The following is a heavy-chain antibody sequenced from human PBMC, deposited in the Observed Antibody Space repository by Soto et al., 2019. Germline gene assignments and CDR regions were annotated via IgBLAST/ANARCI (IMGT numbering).Heavy chain of an antibody. CDR2: IYYSGIT. D-gene: IGHD6-19*01. CDR1: GGSISGYY. CDR3: ARESIAVAGTFDY. Sequence: PWETLSLTCSVSGGSISGYYWSWIRQPPGKGLEWIGYIYYSGITSYNPSLKSRVTISVDTSKNQFSLKLSSVTAADTAVYYCARESIAVAGTFDYWGQGTLVTVSS. V-gene: IGHV4-59*01. J-gene: IGHJ4*02.